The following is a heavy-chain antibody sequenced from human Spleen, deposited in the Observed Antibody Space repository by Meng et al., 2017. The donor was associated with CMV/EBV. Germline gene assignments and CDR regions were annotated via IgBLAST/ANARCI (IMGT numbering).Heavy chain of an antibody. J-gene: IGHJ4*02. CDR3: ARDPSGSYPMDYYFDY. V-gene: IGHV1-2*02. CDR1: GYTFTGHY. Sequence: ASVKVSCKASGYTFTGHYVHWVRQAPGQGLEWMGWINPETGGTNYAQKFQGRVTMTADTSVSTAYMELTRLTSDDTAVYYCARDPSGSYPMDYYFDYWGQGTLVTVSS. D-gene: IGHD1-26*01. CDR2: INPETGGT.